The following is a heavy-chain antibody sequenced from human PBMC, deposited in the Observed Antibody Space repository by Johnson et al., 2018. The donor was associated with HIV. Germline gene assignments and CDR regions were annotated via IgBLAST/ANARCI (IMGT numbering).Heavy chain of an antibody. D-gene: IGHD6-13*01. J-gene: IGHJ3*02. CDR3: AKDGAAAGTVGADAFDI. CDR1: GFTFSNFA. Sequence: VQLVESGGGVVQPGRSLRLSCAASGFTFSNFAMHWVRLAPGKGLEWVVVISYDGSNKYYADSVKGRFTISRDNSKNTLYLQMNSLRAEDTAVYYCAKDGAAAGTVGADAFDIWGQGTMVTVSS. V-gene: IGHV3-30*04. CDR2: ISYDGSNK.